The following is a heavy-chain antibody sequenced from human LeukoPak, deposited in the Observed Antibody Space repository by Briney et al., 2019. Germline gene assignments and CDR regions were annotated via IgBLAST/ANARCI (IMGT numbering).Heavy chain of an antibody. J-gene: IGHJ4*02. CDR2: INPNSGGT. CDR3: APAGYDFWSQEGGS. V-gene: IGHV1-2*02. CDR1: GYTFTRYG. D-gene: IGHD3-3*01. Sequence: GASVKVSCKASGYTFTRYGISWVRQAPGQGLEWMGWINPNSGGTNYAQEFQAMVTMTKDTSISTAYMELSSLRSDDTAVYYCAPAGYDFWSQEGGSWGQGTLVTVSS.